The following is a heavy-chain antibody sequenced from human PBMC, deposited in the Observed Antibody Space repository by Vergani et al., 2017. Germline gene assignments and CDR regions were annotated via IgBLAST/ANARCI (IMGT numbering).Heavy chain of an antibody. CDR3: ARRHPRIXVVSDLTEGTVDV. J-gene: IGHJ3*01. CDR2: IYHSGRT. V-gene: IGHV4-38-2*01. D-gene: IGHD2-21*01. CDR1: GYSVSSGYY. Sequence: QVRLKESDPGPVKPSETLFLTCAVSGYSVSSGYYWGWIRQPPGKGLEWIGNIYHSGRTEYNPSLRSRVNISIDTSNNQFSLSLTSVTAADTAVYYCARRHPRIXVVSDLTEGTVDVWGQGILVTVSS.